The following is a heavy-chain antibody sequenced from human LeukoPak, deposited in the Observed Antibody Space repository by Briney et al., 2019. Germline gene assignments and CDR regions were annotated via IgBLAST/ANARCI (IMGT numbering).Heavy chain of an antibody. J-gene: IGHJ4*02. Sequence: ASVNVSCKASGYTFTNYYMHWVRQAPGQGLEWMGMINPNGGSTSYAQQFQGRVTMTRDTSTSTVYMELSSLRYDDTAVYYCARGGRTIFGVVSDYWGQGTLVTVSS. CDR3: ARGGRTIFGVVSDY. CDR1: GYTFTNYY. V-gene: IGHV1-46*01. CDR2: INPNGGST. D-gene: IGHD3-3*01.